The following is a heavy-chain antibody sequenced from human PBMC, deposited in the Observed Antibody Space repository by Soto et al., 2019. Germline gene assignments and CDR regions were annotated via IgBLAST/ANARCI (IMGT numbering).Heavy chain of an antibody. D-gene: IGHD3-16*01. CDR2: IYHSGST. CDR3: ARVGSQGGYFDY. CDR1: GGSISSGGYS. J-gene: IGHJ4*02. V-gene: IGHV4-30-2*01. Sequence: TLSLTCAVSGGSISSGGYSWSWIRQPPGKGLEWIGYIYHSGSTYYNPSPKSRVTISVDRSKNQFSLKLSSVTAADTAVHYCARVGSQGGYFDYWGQGTLVTVSS.